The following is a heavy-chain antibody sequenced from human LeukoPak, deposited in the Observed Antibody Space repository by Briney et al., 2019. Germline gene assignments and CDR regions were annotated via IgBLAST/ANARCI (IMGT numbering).Heavy chain of an antibody. Sequence: SETLSLTCTVSGGSINSGSYCWTWIRQPAGKGLEWIGRIYTSGSTYYNLSLKSRLTISMDTSKNHFSLMLTSVIAADTAVYYCARVCNWYKGDYFDYWGQGALVTVSS. CDR2: IYTSGST. D-gene: IGHD1/OR15-1a*01. V-gene: IGHV4-61*02. CDR1: GGSINSGSYC. CDR3: ARVCNWYKGDYFDY. J-gene: IGHJ4*02.